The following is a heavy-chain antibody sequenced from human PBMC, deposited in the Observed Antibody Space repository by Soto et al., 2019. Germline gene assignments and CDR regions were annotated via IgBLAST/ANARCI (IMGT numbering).Heavy chain of an antibody. V-gene: IGHV1-18*01. CDR2: ISAYNGNT. D-gene: IGHD3-3*01. Sequence: ASVKVSCKASGYTFTSYGISWVRQAPGQGLEWMGWISAYNGNTNYAQKLQGRVNMTTDTSTSTAYMELRSLRSDDTAVYYCASLYDFWSGYSPEGYYYYMDVWGKGTTVTVSS. J-gene: IGHJ6*03. CDR1: GYTFTSYG. CDR3: ASLYDFWSGYSPEGYYYYMDV.